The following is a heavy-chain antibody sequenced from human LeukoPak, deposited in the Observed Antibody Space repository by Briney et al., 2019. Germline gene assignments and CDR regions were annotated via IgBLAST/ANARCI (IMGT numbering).Heavy chain of an antibody. Sequence: ASVKVSCKASGYTFTGYYMHWVRQAPGQGLEWMGWINPNSGSTNYAQKFQGRVTMTRDTSISTAYMELSRLRSDDTAVYYCARDLYYYGSGSYYFDYWGQGTLVTVSS. CDR2: INPNSGST. D-gene: IGHD3-10*01. CDR1: GYTFTGYY. J-gene: IGHJ4*02. V-gene: IGHV1-2*02. CDR3: ARDLYYYGSGSYYFDY.